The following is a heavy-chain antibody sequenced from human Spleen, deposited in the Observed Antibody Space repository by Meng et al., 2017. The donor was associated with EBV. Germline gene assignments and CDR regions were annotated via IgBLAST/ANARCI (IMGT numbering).Heavy chain of an antibody. D-gene: IGHD3-10*01. CDR3: GRIMVRGVTSIDC. V-gene: IGHV4-61*01. CDR2: MYYSGST. Sequence: HMHWSGPGLVKPSDTLSLTCTVSGGCVRSGNHYWGWIRQPPGKGLEWIAYMYYSGSTNYTPSLKRRVTISVDTSKNQFSLKLNAVTAADTAVYYCGRIMVRGVTSIDCWGQGTLVTVSS. CDR1: GGCVRSGNHY. J-gene: IGHJ4*02.